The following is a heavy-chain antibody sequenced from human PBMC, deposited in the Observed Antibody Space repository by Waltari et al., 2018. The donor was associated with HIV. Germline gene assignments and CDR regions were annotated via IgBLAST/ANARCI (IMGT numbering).Heavy chain of an antibody. CDR1: GGSISSSSYY. V-gene: IGHV4-39*01. CDR3: ARPYSSSWYYFDY. CDR2: IYYSGST. Sequence: QLQLQESGPGLVKPSETLSPICPVSGGSISSSSYYWGWIRQPPGKGLEWIGSIYYSGSTYYNPSLKSRVTISVDTSKNQFSLKLSSVTAADTAVYYCARPYSSSWYYFDYWGQGTLVTVSS. J-gene: IGHJ4*02. D-gene: IGHD6-13*01.